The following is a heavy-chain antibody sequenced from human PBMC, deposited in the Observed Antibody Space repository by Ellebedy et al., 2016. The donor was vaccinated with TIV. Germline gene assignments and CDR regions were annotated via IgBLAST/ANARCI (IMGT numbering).Heavy chain of an antibody. J-gene: IGHJ4*02. CDR3: AREKYYYYGSGSQVEDDY. CDR2: IYYSGST. Sequence: SETLSLTXTVSGGSISSGGYYWSWIRQHPGKGLEWIGYIYYSGSTYYNPSLKSRVTISVDTSKNQFSLKLSSVTAADTAVYYCAREKYYYYGSGSQVEDDYWGQGTLVTVSS. D-gene: IGHD3-10*01. CDR1: GGSISSGGYY. V-gene: IGHV4-31*03.